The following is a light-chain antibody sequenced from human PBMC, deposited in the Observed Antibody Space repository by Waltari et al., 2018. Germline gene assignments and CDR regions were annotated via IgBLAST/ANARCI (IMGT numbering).Light chain of an antibody. V-gene: IGKV3-11*01. CDR1: QSVSSY. CDR3: PQRSNWPPRT. Sequence: EIVLTQSPATLSLSPGERATLSCRASQSVSSYLAWYQQKPGQAPRLLIYDASNRATGIPARFSGSGSGTDFTLTISSLEPEDFAVYYCPQRSNWPPRTFGQGTRLEIK. J-gene: IGKJ5*01. CDR2: DAS.